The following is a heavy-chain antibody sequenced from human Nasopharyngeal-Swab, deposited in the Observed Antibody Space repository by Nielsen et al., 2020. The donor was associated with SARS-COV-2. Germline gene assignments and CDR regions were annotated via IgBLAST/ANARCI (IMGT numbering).Heavy chain of an antibody. J-gene: IGHJ6*02. D-gene: IGHD2-2*01. Sequence: WIRQPPGKGLEWVSYISSSGSTIYYADSVKGRFTISRDNAKNSLYLQMNSLRAEDTAVYYCARVWGDIVVVPAAILADYYGMDVWGQGTTVTVSS. V-gene: IGHV3-11*01. CDR3: ARVWGDIVVVPAAILADYYGMDV. CDR2: ISSSGSTI.